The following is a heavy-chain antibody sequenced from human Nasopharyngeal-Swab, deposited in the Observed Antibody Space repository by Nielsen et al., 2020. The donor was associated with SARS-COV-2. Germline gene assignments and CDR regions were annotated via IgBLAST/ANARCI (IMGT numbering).Heavy chain of an antibody. V-gene: IGHV1-18*01. CDR2: ISAYNGNT. CDR3: ARAPIAVAGKTFDY. D-gene: IGHD6-19*01. Sequence: ASVKVSCKASGYTFTSYGISWVRQAPGQGLEWMGWISAYNGNTNYAQELQGRVTMTTDTSTSTAYMELRSLRSDDTAVYYCARAPIAVAGKTFDYWGQGTLVTVSS. J-gene: IGHJ4*02. CDR1: GYTFTSYG.